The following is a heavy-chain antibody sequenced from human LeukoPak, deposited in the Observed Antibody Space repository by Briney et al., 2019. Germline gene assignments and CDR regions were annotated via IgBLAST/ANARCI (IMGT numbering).Heavy chain of an antibody. J-gene: IGHJ4*02. Sequence: GGSLRLSCAASGFTFSSSAMSWVRQAPGKGLEWVSAISGSGSGTYYADSVKGRFTISRDNSKNTLYLQMNSLRAEDTAVYYCAGGSSSSCDYWGQGTLVTVSS. CDR2: ISGSGSGT. D-gene: IGHD6-6*01. CDR3: AGGSSSSCDY. V-gene: IGHV3-23*01. CDR1: GFTFSSSA.